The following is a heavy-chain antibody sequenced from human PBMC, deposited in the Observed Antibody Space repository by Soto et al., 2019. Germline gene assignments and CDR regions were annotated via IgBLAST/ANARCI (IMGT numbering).Heavy chain of an antibody. CDR2: ISYDGSNK. D-gene: IGHD6-6*01. V-gene: IGHV3-30*18. Sequence: GGSLRLSCAASGFTFSSYGMHWVRQAPGKGLEWVAVISYDGSNKYYADSVKGRFTISRDNSKNTLYLQMNSLRAEDTAVYYCAKSRAQLAHPMSYYYYGMDVWGQGTTVTVSS. CDR1: GFTFSSYG. CDR3: AKSRAQLAHPMSYYYYGMDV. J-gene: IGHJ6*02.